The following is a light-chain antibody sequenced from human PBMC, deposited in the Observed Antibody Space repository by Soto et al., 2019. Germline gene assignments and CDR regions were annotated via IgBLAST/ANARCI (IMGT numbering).Light chain of an antibody. CDR1: QDLDRW. CDR3: KQSRSFPLT. J-gene: IGKJ4*01. Sequence: DIQMTQSPSSLSASVGDRVTITCRASQDLDRWLAWYQQKPGEARKVLIFAASSLQSGLPSRFSGGGSGTDFSLTISSLQPEDFATYYCKQSRSFPLTFGGGTKVEIK. V-gene: IGKV1-12*01. CDR2: AAS.